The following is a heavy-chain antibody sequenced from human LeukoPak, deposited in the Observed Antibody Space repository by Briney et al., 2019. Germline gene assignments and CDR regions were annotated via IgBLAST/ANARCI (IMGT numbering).Heavy chain of an antibody. J-gene: IGHJ6*03. CDR2: IYYSGST. Sequence: SETLSLTCTVPGGSISSGDYYWSWIRQPPGKGLEWIGYIYYSGSTYYNPSLKSRVTISVDTSKNQFSLKLSSVTAADTAVYYCARTVLRFLEWLPPRPYYYYMDVWGKGTTVTVSS. CDR3: ARTVLRFLEWLPPRPYYYYMDV. V-gene: IGHV4-30-4*08. D-gene: IGHD3-3*01. CDR1: GGSISSGDYY.